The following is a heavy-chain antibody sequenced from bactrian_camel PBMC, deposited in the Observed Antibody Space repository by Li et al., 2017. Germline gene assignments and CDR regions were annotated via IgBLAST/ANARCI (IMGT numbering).Heavy chain of an antibody. CDR2: IDSDGDK. Sequence: HVQLVESGGGSVQTGGSLRLSCAASGYTDSMRCMGWFREAPGEEREAVASIDSDGDKDYADSVKGRFTISLDNAESTLYLQMNNLKSEDTGMYYCAAGRWGIGMHAWLYDYWGQGTQVTVS. V-gene: IGHV3S53*01. CDR3: AAGRWGIGMHAWLYDY. D-gene: IGHD1*01. CDR1: GYTDSMRC. J-gene: IGHJ4*01.